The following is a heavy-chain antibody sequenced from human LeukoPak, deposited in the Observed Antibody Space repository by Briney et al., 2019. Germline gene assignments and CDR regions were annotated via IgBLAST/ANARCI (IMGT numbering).Heavy chain of an antibody. CDR1: GGSFSGYY. CDR3: ARDVSKVGAGYYLDY. V-gene: IGHV4-34*01. D-gene: IGHD1-26*01. Sequence: SETLSLTCAVYGGSFSGYYWSWIRQPPGKGLEWIGEINHSGSTNYNPSPKSRVTISVDTSSNQFSLKLTSVTAADTAVYYCARDVSKVGAGYYLDYWGQGTLVTVSS. CDR2: INHSGST. J-gene: IGHJ4*02.